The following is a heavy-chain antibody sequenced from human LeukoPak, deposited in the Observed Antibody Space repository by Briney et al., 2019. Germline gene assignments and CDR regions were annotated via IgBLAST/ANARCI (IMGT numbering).Heavy chain of an antibody. CDR1: GFSLSTSGVG. J-gene: IGHJ4*02. V-gene: IGHV2-5*01. CDR2: IYWNDDK. Sequence: SGPTLVKPTQTLTLTCTFSGFSLSTSGVGVGWIRQPPGKAPEWLALIYWNDDKRYSPSLKSRLTITKDTSKNQVVLTMTNMDPVDTATYYCAHRDYSNYGEGFDYWGQGTLVTVSS. D-gene: IGHD4-11*01. CDR3: AHRDYSNYGEGFDY.